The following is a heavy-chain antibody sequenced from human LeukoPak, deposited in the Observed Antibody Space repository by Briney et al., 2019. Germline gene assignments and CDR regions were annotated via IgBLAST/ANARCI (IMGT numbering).Heavy chain of an antibody. Sequence: ASVKVSCKASGGTFSSYAISWVRQAPGQGLEWMGGIIPIFGTANYAQKFQGRVTITADESTSTAYMELSSLRSEDTAVYYCARAVRLGELSSYRAFDYWGQGTLVTVSS. CDR2: IIPIFGTA. V-gene: IGHV1-69*13. J-gene: IGHJ4*02. CDR1: GGTFSSYA. D-gene: IGHD3-16*02. CDR3: ARAVRLGELSSYRAFDY.